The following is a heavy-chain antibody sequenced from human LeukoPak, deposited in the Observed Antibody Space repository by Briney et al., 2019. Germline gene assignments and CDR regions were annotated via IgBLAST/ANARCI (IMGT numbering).Heavy chain of an antibody. CDR1: GYTFTGYY. CDR3: ARDLGYRGGWFDP. Sequence: ASVKVSCKASGYTFTGYYKHWVRQAPGQGLEWMGSINANSGGTNYAQKFQDRVTMTRDTSISTAYMELSRLRSDDTAVYYCARDLGYRGGWFDPWGQGTLVTVSS. J-gene: IGHJ5*02. D-gene: IGHD1-26*01. CDR2: INANSGGT. V-gene: IGHV1-2*02.